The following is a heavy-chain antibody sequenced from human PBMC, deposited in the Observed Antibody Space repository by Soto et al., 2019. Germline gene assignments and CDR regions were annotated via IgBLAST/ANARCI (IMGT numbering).Heavy chain of an antibody. V-gene: IGHV3-15*07. D-gene: IGHD6-13*01. CDR1: GFTFSNAW. Sequence: GGSLRLSCAASGFTFSNAWMNWVRQAPGKGLEWVGRIKSKNDGGTNAYAAPGKGRFTISKDDSTNKLYLQMNSLKTEDTAVYYCTTGQTIAAFDYWGQGTLVTVSS. CDR2: IKSKNDGGTN. J-gene: IGHJ4*02. CDR3: TTGQTIAAFDY.